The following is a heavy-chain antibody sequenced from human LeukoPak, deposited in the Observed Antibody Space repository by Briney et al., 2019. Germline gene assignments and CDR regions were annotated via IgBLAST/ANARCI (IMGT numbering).Heavy chain of an antibody. CDR2: ISSSSSYI. CDR3: ARDGGSGSYYNNNWFDP. V-gene: IGHV3-21*01. Sequence: TGGSLRLSCAASGFTFSSYSMNWVRQAPGKGLEWVSSISSSSSYIYYADSVKGRFTISRDNAKNSLYLRMNSLRAEDTAVYYCARDGGSGSYYNNNWFDPWGQGTLVTVSS. D-gene: IGHD3-10*01. J-gene: IGHJ5*02. CDR1: GFTFSSYS.